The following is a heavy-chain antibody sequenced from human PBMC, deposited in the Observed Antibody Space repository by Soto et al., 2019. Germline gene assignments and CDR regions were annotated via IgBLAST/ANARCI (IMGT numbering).Heavy chain of an antibody. V-gene: IGHV3-64D*06. J-gene: IGHJ5*02. CDR3: VKVSTFYDILTAYYSTNFFDP. Sequence: PGGSLRLSCSASGFTFSEYSMHWVRQAPGKGLQYVSTISSDGDITYYADSVKGRFTISRDNSKNTLYLQMNSLRPEDTAVYYFVKVSTFYDILTAYYSTNFFDPWGQGTLVTVSS. CDR1: GFTFSEYS. CDR2: ISSDGDIT. D-gene: IGHD3-9*01.